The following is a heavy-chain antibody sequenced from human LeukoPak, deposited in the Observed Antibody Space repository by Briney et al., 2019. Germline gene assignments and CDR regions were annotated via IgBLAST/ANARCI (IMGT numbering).Heavy chain of an antibody. V-gene: IGHV3-11*04. D-gene: IGHD3-16*01. J-gene: IGHJ6*03. CDR1: GFIFSDYY. CDR2: IKGTGLTT. CDR3: ARAGELRYMDV. Sequence: GGSLRLSCAASGFIFSDYYMAWIRQAPGKGLEWISTIKGTGLTTYYADSVKGRVTISRDNDKNSLFLQMSSLRADDTAICYCARAGELRYMDVWGKGTAVTVSS.